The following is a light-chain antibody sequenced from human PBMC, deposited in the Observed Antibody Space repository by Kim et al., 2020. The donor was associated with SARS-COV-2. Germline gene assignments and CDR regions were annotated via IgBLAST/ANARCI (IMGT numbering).Light chain of an antibody. CDR3: QQLNTYPLT. CDR1: QDVSRY. V-gene: IGKV1-9*01. Sequence: ASVGERVTRTCRGSQDVSRYLAWYQQKPGKAPKLLIYGAYRLQSGVPSRFSGSGSGTDFTLTISSLQPEDFAIYYCQQLNTYPLTIGGGTKVDIK. CDR2: GAY. J-gene: IGKJ4*01.